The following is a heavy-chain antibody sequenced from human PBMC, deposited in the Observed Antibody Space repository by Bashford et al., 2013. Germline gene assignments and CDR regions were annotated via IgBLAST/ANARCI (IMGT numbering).Heavy chain of an antibody. Sequence: GSLRLSCAASGFTFSSYAMSWVRQAPGKGLEWVSAISGSGGSTYYADSVKGRFTISRDNSKNTLYLQMNSLRAEDTAEYYCAKHGTSGTTLDAFDIWGQGTKVTVSS. D-gene: IGHD1-1*01. J-gene: IGHJ3*02. V-gene: IGHV3-23*01. CDR3: AKHGTSGTTLDAFDI. CDR1: GFTFSSYA. CDR2: ISGSGGST.